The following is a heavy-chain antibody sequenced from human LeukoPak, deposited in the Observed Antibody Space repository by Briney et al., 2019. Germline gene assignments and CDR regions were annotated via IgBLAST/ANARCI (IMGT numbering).Heavy chain of an antibody. V-gene: IGHV4-59*01. Sequence: SETLSLTCSVSGDSIGTYYWSWIRQPPGKGLEWIGYIYYSGSTNYNPSLKSRVTISVDTSKNQFSLKLSSVTAADTAVYYCARAGDRSGDAYAEFDYWGPGTLVTVSS. CDR3: ARAGDRSGDAYAEFDY. CDR1: GDSIGTYY. CDR2: IYYSGST. J-gene: IGHJ4*02. D-gene: IGHD3-22*01.